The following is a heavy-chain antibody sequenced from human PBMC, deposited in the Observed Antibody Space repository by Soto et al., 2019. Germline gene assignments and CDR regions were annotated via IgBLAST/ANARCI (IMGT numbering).Heavy chain of an antibody. CDR3: ARDGYSSGFDY. D-gene: IGHD6-19*01. J-gene: IGHJ4*02. V-gene: IGHV3-21*01. CDR2: IGTTSTYI. CDR1: GFTFSRHS. Sequence: EVQLVESGGGLVEPGGSLRLSCAASGFTFSRHSLNWVRQAPGKGLEWVLSIGTTSTYIYYADSVKGRFTISRDNAKNSLYLQMDSLRAEDTAVYYCARDGYSSGFDYWGQGTLVTASS.